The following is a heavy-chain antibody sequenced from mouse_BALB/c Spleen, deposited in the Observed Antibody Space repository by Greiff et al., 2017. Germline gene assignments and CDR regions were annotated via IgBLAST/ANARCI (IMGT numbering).Heavy chain of an antibody. D-gene: IGHD2-4*01. Sequence: EVQLQQSGAELVRPGALVKLSCKASGFNIKDYYMHWVKQRPEQGLEWIGWIDPENGNTIYDPKFQGKASITADTSSNTAYLQLSSLTSEATAVYYCARSTMITTWFAYWGQGTLVTVSA. CDR2: IDPENGNT. CDR3: ARSTMITTWFAY. J-gene: IGHJ3*01. V-gene: IGHV14-1*02. CDR1: GFNIKDYY.